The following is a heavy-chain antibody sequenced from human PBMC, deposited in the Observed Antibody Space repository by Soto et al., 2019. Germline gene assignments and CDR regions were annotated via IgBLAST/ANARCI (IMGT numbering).Heavy chain of an antibody. V-gene: IGHV1-69*01. J-gene: IGHJ4*02. CDR3: ARGSIAAALDPWYSDY. Sequence: SVKVSCKASGGTFSSYAISWVRQAPGQGLEWMGGIIPIFGTANYAQKFQGRVTITADESTSTAYMELSSLRSEDTAVYYCARGSIAAALDPWYSDYWGQGTLVTVSS. D-gene: IGHD6-13*01. CDR2: IIPIFGTA. CDR1: GGTFSSYA.